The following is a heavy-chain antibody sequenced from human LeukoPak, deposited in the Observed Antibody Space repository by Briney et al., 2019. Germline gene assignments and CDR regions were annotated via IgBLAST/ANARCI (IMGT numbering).Heavy chain of an antibody. D-gene: IGHD6-19*01. V-gene: IGHV4-59*01. CDR2: IYYSGST. CDR3: ARVRGEQWREIIYY. CDR1: GGSISSYY. J-gene: IGHJ4*03. Sequence: PSETETLLCTVSGGSISSYYWSWIRQPPGKGLEWIGYIYYSGSTNYNPSLKSRVTISVDTSKNQFSLKLSSVTAADTAVYYCARVRGEQWREIIYYWGHGIMVTVSS.